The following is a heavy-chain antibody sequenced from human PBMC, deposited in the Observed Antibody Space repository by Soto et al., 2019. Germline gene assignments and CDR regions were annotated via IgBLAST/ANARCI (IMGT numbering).Heavy chain of an antibody. D-gene: IGHD5-12*01. V-gene: IGHV1-3*01. CDR1: GYTFTNYA. Sequence: GASVKVSCKASGYTFTNYAVHWVRRAPGQRLEWMGWINAGNGNTKYSQKFQGRVTITADKSTSTAYMELSSLRSEDTAVYYCARDHEDGYNYLGYWGQGTLVTVSS. CDR3: ARDHEDGYNYLGY. CDR2: INAGNGNT. J-gene: IGHJ4*02.